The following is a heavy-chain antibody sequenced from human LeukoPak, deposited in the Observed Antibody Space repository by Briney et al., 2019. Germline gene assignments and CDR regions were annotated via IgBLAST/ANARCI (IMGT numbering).Heavy chain of an antibody. CDR3: AKGRVGLGYCSSTSCRGESNWFDP. D-gene: IGHD2-2*01. CDR1: GFTFSSYA. J-gene: IGHJ5*02. Sequence: GGSLRLSCAASGFTFSSYAMSWVRQAPGKGLEWVSAISSSGGSTYYADSVKGRFTISRDNSKNTLYLQMNSLRAEDTAVYYCAKGRVGLGYCSSTSCRGESNWFDPWGQGTLVTVSS. CDR2: ISSSGGST. V-gene: IGHV3-23*01.